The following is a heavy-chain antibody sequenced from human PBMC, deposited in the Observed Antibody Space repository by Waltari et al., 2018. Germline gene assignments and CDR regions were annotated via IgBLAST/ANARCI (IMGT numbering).Heavy chain of an antibody. CDR3: ARDLSSGWYFDY. CDR1: GFTFSSYA. J-gene: IGHJ4*02. CDR2: KSYDGSNK. D-gene: IGHD6-19*01. V-gene: IGHV3-30-3*01. Sequence: QVQLVESGGGVVQPGRSLRLSCAASGFTFSSYAMHWVRQAPGKGLEWVAVKSYDGSNKYYADAVKGRFTISRDNSKNTLYLQMNSLRAEDTAVYYCARDLSSGWYFDYWGQGTLVTVSS.